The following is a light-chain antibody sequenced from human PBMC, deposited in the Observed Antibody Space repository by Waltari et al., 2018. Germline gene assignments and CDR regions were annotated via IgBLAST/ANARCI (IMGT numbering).Light chain of an antibody. CDR1: SSDIGAYNY. CDR2: DVS. V-gene: IGLV2-14*01. CDR3: SSYTRSNTWV. J-gene: IGLJ3*02. Sequence: QSVLTQPASVSGSPGQSITISCTGTSSDIGAYNYVSWYQQHPGKAPKLMIYDVSKWPSGVSNRFSGSKSGNTASLTISGLQADDEADYYCSSYTRSNTWVVGGGTKLTVL.